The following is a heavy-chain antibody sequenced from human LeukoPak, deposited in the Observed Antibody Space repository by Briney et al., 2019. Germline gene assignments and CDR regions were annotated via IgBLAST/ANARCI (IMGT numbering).Heavy chain of an antibody. CDR2: INPNGGGT. V-gene: IGHV1-2*02. D-gene: IGHD5-24*01. CDR1: GYTFTGYY. CDR3: ARAGYNSRLVDY. Sequence: GASVKVSCKASGYTFTGYYMHWVRQAPGQGLEWMGWINPNGGGTNYAQKFQGRVTMTRDTSISTAYMELSRLRSDDTAVYYCARAGYNSRLVDYWGQGTLVTVSS. J-gene: IGHJ4*02.